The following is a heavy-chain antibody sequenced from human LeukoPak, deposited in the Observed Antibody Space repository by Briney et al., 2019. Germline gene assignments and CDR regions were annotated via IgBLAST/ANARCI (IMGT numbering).Heavy chain of an antibody. CDR3: ARGRRIRNWFDP. V-gene: IGHV4-61*10. D-gene: IGHD3-3*02. CDR1: GGSIGSGSYY. Sequence: SETLSLTCTVSGGSIGSGSYYWSWIRQPAGKGLEWIGEINHSGSTNYNPSLKSRVTISVDTSKNQFSLKLSSVTAADTAVYYCARGRRIRNWFDPWGQGTLVTVSS. CDR2: INHSGST. J-gene: IGHJ5*02.